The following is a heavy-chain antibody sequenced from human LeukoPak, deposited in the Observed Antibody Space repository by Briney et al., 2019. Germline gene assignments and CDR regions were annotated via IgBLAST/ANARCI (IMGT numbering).Heavy chain of an antibody. Sequence: SETLSLTCTVSGGSISSGSYYWRWIRQPAGKGLEWIGRIYTSGSTNYNPSLKSRVTISVDTSKNQFSLTLSSVTAADTAVYYCARDSSGDGYSSGYHWGQGTLVTVSS. V-gene: IGHV4-61*02. CDR3: ARDSSGDGYSSGYH. CDR2: IYTSGST. D-gene: IGHD6-25*01. CDR1: GGSISSGSYY. J-gene: IGHJ5*02.